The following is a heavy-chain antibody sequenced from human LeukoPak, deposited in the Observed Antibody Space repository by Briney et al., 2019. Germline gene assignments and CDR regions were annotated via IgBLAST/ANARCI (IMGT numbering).Heavy chain of an antibody. CDR3: ARRFDFVYDYVYYFDS. D-gene: IGHD5/OR15-5a*01. V-gene: IGHV4-38-2*02. CDR2: IYHSGST. Sequence: SETLSLTCNVSGFSITSSYYWSWIRQPPGKGLEWIRSIYHSGSTYYNPSLKSRVTMSVDTSKNQFSLNLSSVTAADTAVYYCARRFDFVYDYVYYFDSWGQGTLVTVSS. J-gene: IGHJ4*02. CDR1: GFSITSSYY.